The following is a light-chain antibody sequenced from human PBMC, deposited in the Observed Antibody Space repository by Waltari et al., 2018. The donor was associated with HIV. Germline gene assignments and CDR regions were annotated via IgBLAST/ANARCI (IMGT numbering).Light chain of an antibody. V-gene: IGLV6-57*01. CDR2: DDN. CDR1: SGSIASNY. CDR3: QSYDSTYLYV. J-gene: IGLJ1*01. Sequence: FMLILPPSVSDSPGNTVTISCTLCSGSIASNYAPRYQQRPGSSPSTVIYDDNQRPPGVPDRFSGSIDSSSNSASLTISGLKTEDEADYYCQSYDSTYLYVFGTGTKVTVL.